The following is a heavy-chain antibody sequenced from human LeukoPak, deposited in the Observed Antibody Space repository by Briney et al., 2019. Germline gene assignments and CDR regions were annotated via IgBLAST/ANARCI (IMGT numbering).Heavy chain of an antibody. D-gene: IGHD1-14*01. CDR2: IIPILGIA. J-gene: IGHJ4*02. CDR1: GGTFSSYA. Sequence: ASVKVSCKASGGTFSSYAISWVRQAPGQGLEWMGRIIPILGIANYAQKFQGRVTITADKSTSTAYMELSSLRSEDTAVYYCARVDHMTTYPHWAQGTLVTVSS. CDR3: ARVDHMTTYPH. V-gene: IGHV1-69*04.